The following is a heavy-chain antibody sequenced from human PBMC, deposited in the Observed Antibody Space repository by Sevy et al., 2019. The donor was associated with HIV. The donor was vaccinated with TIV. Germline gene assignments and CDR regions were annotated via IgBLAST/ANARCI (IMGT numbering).Heavy chain of an antibody. CDR2: IYYSGST. V-gene: IGHV4-59*08. J-gene: IGHJ4*02. CDR1: GGSISSYY. D-gene: IGHD3-16*01. Sequence: SEILSLTCTVSGGSISSYYWSWIRQPPGKGLEWIGYIYYSGSTNYNPSLKSRVTISVDTSKNQFSLKLSSVTAADTAVYYCARLGGGSSPIDYWGQGTLVTVSS. CDR3: ARLGGGSSPIDY.